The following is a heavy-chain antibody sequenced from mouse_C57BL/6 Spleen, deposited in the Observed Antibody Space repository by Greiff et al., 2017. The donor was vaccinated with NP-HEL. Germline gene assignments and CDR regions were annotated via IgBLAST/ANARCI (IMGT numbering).Heavy chain of an antibody. Sequence: QVQLKESGAELVKPGASVKISCKASGYAFSSYWMNWVKQRPGKGLEWIGQIYPGDGDTNYNGKFKGKATLTADKSSSTAYMQLSSLTSEDSAVYFCARGEAITTVVATPFAYWGQGTLVTVSA. CDR3: ARGEAITTVVATPFAY. V-gene: IGHV1-80*01. CDR2: IYPGDGDT. J-gene: IGHJ3*01. CDR1: GYAFSSYW. D-gene: IGHD1-1*01.